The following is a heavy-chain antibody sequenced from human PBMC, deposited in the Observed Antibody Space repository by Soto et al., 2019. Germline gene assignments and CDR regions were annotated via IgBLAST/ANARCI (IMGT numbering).Heavy chain of an antibody. V-gene: IGHV1-2*02. J-gene: IGHJ6*02. CDR1: GYTFTGYY. Sequence: AASVKVSCKASGYTFTGYYMHWVRQAPGQGLEWMGWINPNSGGTNYAQKFQGRVTMTRDTSISTAYMELSRLRSDDTAVYYCARDQLELPSYYYYGMDVWGQGTTVTVSS. CDR2: INPNSGGT. D-gene: IGHD1-7*01. CDR3: ARDQLELPSYYYYGMDV.